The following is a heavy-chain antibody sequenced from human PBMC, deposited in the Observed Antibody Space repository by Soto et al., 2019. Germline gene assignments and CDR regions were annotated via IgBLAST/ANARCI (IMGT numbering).Heavy chain of an antibody. CDR3: AKDGVLRFLEWLFPSYGMDV. Sequence: GGSLRLSCAASGFTFSSYGMHWVRLAPGKGLEWVAVISYDGSNKYYADSVKGRFTISRDNSKNTLYLQMNSLRAEDTAVYYCAKDGVLRFLEWLFPSYGMDVWGQGTTVTVSS. D-gene: IGHD3-3*01. V-gene: IGHV3-30*18. J-gene: IGHJ6*02. CDR1: GFTFSSYG. CDR2: ISYDGSNK.